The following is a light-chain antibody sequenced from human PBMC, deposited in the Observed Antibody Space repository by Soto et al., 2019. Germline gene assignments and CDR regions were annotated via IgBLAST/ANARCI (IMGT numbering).Light chain of an antibody. J-gene: IGKJ2*01. CDR2: GAS. CDR1: QSVTSRQ. V-gene: IGKV3-20*01. CDR3: QEDVTSHPVYN. Sequence: EIVLTQSPGTLSMSPGARTTLSCRASQSVTSRQLALYQQKPGQAPRLLIYGASTSATDIPDRCSCSGSGRYFSPKISRLAPEDFAGYYCQEDVTSHPVYNIGQGNKLEVK.